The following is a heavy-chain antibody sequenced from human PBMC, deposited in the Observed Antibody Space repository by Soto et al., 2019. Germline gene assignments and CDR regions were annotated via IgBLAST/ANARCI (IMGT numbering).Heavy chain of an antibody. CDR3: ASASFWSGPPGGYYYYGMDV. CDR1: GCTFRSYS. D-gene: IGHD3-3*01. J-gene: IGHJ6*02. Sequence: LSSAASGCTFRSYSMNWVRQAPGKGLEGVSSISSSSSYIYYADSVKGRFTISRDNAKNSLYLQMNSLRAEDTAVYYCASASFWSGPPGGYYYYGMDVWGQGTTVTVSS. V-gene: IGHV3-21*01. CDR2: ISSSSSYI.